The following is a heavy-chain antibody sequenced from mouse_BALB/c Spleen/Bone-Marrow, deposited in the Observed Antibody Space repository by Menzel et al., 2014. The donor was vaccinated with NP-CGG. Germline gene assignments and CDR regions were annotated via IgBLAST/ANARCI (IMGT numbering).Heavy chain of an antibody. CDR2: INSNGGST. V-gene: IGHV5-6-3*01. CDR1: GFTFSSYG. J-gene: IGHJ4*01. CDR3: ARDDVWYAMDY. Sequence: EVNLAESGGGLVQPGGSLKLSCAASGFTFSSYGMSWVRQTPDKRLELVATINSNGGSTYYPASVKGRFTISRDNAKNALYLQMSSLKSEDTAMYYCARDDVWYAMDYWGPGTSVTVSS.